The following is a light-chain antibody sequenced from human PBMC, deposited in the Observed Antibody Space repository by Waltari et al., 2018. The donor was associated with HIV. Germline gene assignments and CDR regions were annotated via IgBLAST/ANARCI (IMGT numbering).Light chain of an antibody. CDR1: SGINVASYR. J-gene: IGLJ1*01. V-gene: IGLV5-45*02. CDR3: MIWHSNAYV. CDR2: FNSDSDV. Sequence: QAVLTQPSSLSAPPGTSASLTCTLRSGINVASYRIYRYQQRSGTPHQYLLTFNSDSDVQRGSGVPSRFSASKDASANAGILLISGIQSEDEADYYCMIWHSNAYVFGSGTKVTV.